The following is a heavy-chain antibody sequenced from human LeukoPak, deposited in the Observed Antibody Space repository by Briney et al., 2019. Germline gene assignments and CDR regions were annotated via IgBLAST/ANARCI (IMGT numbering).Heavy chain of an antibody. CDR1: GFTVSSNY. V-gene: IGHV3-53*01. D-gene: IGHD5-12*01. CDR3: ARERNSLNSGYARGYFDY. CDR2: IYSGGST. J-gene: IGHJ4*02. Sequence: GGSLRLSCAASGFTVSSNYMSWVRQAPGKGLEWVSVIYSGGSTYYADSVKGRFTISRDNSKNTLYLQMNSLRAEDTAVYYCARERNSLNSGYARGYFDYWGQGTLVTVSS.